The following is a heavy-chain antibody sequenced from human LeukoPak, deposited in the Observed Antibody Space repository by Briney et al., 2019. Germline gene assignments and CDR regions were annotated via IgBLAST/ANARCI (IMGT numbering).Heavy chain of an antibody. CDR1: GGTFSSYA. CDR3: ARDLSGSGWPPEGYNWFDP. CDR2: IIPIFGTA. V-gene: IGHV1-69*05. D-gene: IGHD3-10*01. J-gene: IGHJ5*02. Sequence: ASVKVSCKASGGTFSSYAISWVRQAPGQGLEWMGRIIPIFGTANYAQKFQGRVTITTDESSSTAYMELSSLRSEDTAVYYCARDLSGSGWPPEGYNWFDPWGQGTLVTVSS.